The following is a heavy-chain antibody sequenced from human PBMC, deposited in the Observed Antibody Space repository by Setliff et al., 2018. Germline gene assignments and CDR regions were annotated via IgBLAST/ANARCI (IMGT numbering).Heavy chain of an antibody. V-gene: IGHV4-30-4*01. CDR3: ARTHCTTTSCFYFHY. CDR1: GASVTSFDYY. CDR2: ISHGVST. D-gene: IGHD2-2*01. J-gene: IGHJ4*02. Sequence: PSETLSLTCTVSGASVTSFDYYWSWIRQPPGKGLEYIGHISHGVSTSYSPSLKSRLSISADTSKNQFSLKLTSVTAAETAVYYCARTHCTTTSCFYFHYWGQGTVVTVSS.